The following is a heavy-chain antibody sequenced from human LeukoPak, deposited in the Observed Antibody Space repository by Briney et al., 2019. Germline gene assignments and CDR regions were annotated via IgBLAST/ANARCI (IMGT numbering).Heavy chain of an antibody. CDR3: ARVGDHYHWYLDL. D-gene: IGHD3-10*01. CDR2: LYSGSTT. V-gene: IGHV3-53*01. Sequence: GGSQTLSCAASGFSVGTNYMNWVRQAPGKGLEWVSILYSGSTTYYTDSVKGRFTISRDNSRNTLYLHMTNLRVEDTAVYFCARVGDHYHWYLDLWGRGSLLTVSS. J-gene: IGHJ2*01. CDR1: GFSVGTNY.